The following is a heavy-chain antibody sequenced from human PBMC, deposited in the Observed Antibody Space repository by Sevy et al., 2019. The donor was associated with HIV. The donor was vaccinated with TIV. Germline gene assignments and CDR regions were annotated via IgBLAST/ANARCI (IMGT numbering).Heavy chain of an antibody. J-gene: IGHJ4*02. V-gene: IGHV3-30*18. CDR3: AKDGGHIDIDY. CDR1: GFTFKYHG. CDR2: ISIDGSNK. D-gene: IGHD2-15*01. Sequence: GGSLRLSCAASGFTFKYHGMHWVHQAPGKGLEWLSLISIDGSNKYYADSVKGRFTISRDNAKNTVSVQMNSLRPEDTATYYCAKDGGHIDIDYWGQGILVTVSS.